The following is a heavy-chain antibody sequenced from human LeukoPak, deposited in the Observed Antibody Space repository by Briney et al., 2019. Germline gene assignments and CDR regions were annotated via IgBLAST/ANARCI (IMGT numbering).Heavy chain of an antibody. V-gene: IGHV1-2*02. CDR2: INPNSGGT. J-gene: IGHJ3*02. CDR1: VYTFTGYY. D-gene: IGHD2/OR15-2a*01. CDR3: ARCEIGAFDI. Sequence: GASVKVSCKASVYTFTGYYMHWVRQAPGQGLEWMGWINPNSGGTNYAQKFQGRVTMTRDTSISTGYMELSRLRSDDTAVYYCARCEIGAFDIWGQGRMVTVSS.